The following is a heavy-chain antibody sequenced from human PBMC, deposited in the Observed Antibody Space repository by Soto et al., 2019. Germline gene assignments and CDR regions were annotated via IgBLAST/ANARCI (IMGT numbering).Heavy chain of an antibody. CDR1: GDSISSGDYY. V-gene: IGHV4-30-4*01. CDR3: ASQLKTAFDY. CDR2: IHYIGST. J-gene: IGHJ4*02. D-gene: IGHD1-1*01. Sequence: SETLSLTCTVSGDSISSGDYYWSWIRRPPGKGLEWIGFIHYIGSTYYNPSLKSRVTMSIDTSKNQISLKLSSVSAADTAVYYCASQLKTAFDYWGQGTVVTVSS.